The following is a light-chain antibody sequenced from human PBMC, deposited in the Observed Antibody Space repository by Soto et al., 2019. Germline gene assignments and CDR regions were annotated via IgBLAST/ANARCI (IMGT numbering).Light chain of an antibody. J-gene: IGKJ1*01. CDR1: QSISSW. V-gene: IGKV1-5*03. Sequence: DIQMTQSPSTLSASVGDRVTITCRASQSISSWLAWYQQRPGKAPKLLIYKASSLESGVPSRFSGSGSETEFTLTISSLQPDDSATYYCQQYDNGLTFGQGTKVEI. CDR2: KAS. CDR3: QQYDNGLT.